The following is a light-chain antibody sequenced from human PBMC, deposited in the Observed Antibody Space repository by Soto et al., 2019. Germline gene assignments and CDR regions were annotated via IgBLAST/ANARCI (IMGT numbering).Light chain of an antibody. CDR2: DAS. CDR1: QSISNW. V-gene: IGKV1-5*01. Sequence: DIQMTQSPSTLSASVGDRVTITCRPHQSISNWLAWYQQRPGKAPKLLIHDASSLEAGVPSRFSGSGSGTEFTLTISSLQPDDFATYYCQQYTDFPTFGQGTKVEIK. J-gene: IGKJ1*01. CDR3: QQYTDFPT.